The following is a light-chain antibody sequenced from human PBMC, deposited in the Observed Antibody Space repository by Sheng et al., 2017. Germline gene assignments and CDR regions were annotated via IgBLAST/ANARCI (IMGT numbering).Light chain of an antibody. V-gene: IGLV1-51*02. J-gene: IGLJ2*01. CDR2: ENN. Sequence: QSVLTQPPSVSAAPGQTVTISCSGSSSNIGNNYVSWYQQLPGTAPKLLIYENNKRPSVIPDRFSGSKSGTSATLGITGLQTGDEADYYCGTWDGSLSTVLFGGGTKLT. CDR3: GTWDGSLSTVL. CDR1: SSNIGNNY.